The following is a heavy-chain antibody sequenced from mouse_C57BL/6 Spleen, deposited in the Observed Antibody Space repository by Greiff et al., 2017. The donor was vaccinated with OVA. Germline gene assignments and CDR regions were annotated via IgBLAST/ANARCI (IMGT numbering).Heavy chain of an antibody. V-gene: IGHV5-6*01. D-gene: IGHD1-1*01. Sequence: EVQGVESGGDLVKPGGSLKLSCAASGFTFSSYGMSWVRQTPDKRLEWVATISSGGSYTYYPDSVTGRFTISSDNAKNTLYLQMSSLKSEDTAMYFCARPDYYGSSYWFAYWGQGTLVTVSA. CDR2: ISSGGSYT. CDR3: ARPDYYGSSYWFAY. CDR1: GFTFSSYG. J-gene: IGHJ3*01.